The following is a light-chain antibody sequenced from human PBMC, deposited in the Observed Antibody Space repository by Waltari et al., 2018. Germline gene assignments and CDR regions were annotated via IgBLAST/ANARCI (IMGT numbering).Light chain of an antibody. Sequence: DIQLTQSPSFLSESVGTRVPFTCRASRDIRNYLAWYQQKSGKAPKLLIFAASTLQSGVPSRFSGSGSGTEFTLTISSLQPEDLATYYCQQPPGTFGGGTKVEIK. CDR3: QQPPGT. V-gene: IGKV1-9*01. CDR1: RDIRNY. CDR2: AAS. J-gene: IGKJ4*01.